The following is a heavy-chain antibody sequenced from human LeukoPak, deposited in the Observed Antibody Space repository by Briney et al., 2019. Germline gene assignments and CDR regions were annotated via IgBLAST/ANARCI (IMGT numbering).Heavy chain of an antibody. D-gene: IGHD5-18*01. CDR3: ARGLRFRRTAMVYFDY. Sequence: SETLSLTGTVSGGSISSSTYYWSWIRQPPGKGLEWIGEINHSGSTNHNPSLKSRVTISVDTSKNQFSLKLSSVTAADTAVYYCARGLRFRRTAMVYFDYWGQGTLVTVSS. CDR1: GGSISSSTYY. V-gene: IGHV4-39*07. CDR2: INHSGST. J-gene: IGHJ4*02.